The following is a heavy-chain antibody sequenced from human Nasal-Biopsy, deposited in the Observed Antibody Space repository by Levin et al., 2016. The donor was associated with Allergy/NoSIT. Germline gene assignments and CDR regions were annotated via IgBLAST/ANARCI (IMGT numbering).Heavy chain of an antibody. Sequence: SETLSLTCVVSGGSITSGVYSWSWIRQAPGKALEWIGYIYHSGTTYYNPSLKSRVTMSIDRSKNQFSLNLTSVTAADTAVYFCARDDFGGDHNYFDPWGQGIPVIVSS. V-gene: IGHV4-30-2*01. D-gene: IGHD4-23*01. CDR2: IYHSGTT. J-gene: IGHJ5*02. CDR1: GGSITSGVYS. CDR3: ARDDFGGDHNYFDP.